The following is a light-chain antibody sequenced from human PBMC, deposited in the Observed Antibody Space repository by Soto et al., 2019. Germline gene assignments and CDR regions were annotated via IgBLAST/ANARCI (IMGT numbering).Light chain of an antibody. CDR1: QSISTW. V-gene: IGKV1-5*03. J-gene: IGKJ5*01. CDR3: HQYNSYPIT. Sequence: DIQMTQSPSTLSASVGDRVTITCRASQSISTWLAWYQQKPGKAPKLLIYKASILESGVPSRFSGSGSGTEFTLTISSLPPDDFATFYCHQYNSYPITFGQGTRLEIK. CDR2: KAS.